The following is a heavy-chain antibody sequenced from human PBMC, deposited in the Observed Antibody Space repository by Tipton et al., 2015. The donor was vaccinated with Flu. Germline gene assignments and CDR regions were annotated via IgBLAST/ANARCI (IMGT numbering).Heavy chain of an antibody. J-gene: IGHJ2*01. CDR1: GGSISSYY. D-gene: IGHD2-15*01. CDR3: ARCSWFWYFDL. Sequence: TLSLTCTVSGGSISSYYWSWIRQPPGKGLEWIGYIYYSGSTNYNPSLKSRVTISVDTSKNQFSLNLNSLTAADTAVYYCARCSWFWYFDLWGRGTQVTVSS. CDR2: IYYSGST. V-gene: IGHV4-59*12.